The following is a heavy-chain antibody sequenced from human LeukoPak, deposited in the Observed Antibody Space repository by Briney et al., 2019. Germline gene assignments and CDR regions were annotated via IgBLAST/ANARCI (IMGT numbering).Heavy chain of an antibody. J-gene: IGHJ4*02. V-gene: IGHV4-59*01. D-gene: IGHD3-22*01. Sequence: PSETLSLTCTVSGGSISSYYWSWIRQPPGKGLEWIGYIYYSGSTNYNPSLKSRVTMSVDTSKNQFSLKLSSVTAADTAVYYCATSDSSGVDYWGQGTLVTVSS. CDR3: ATSDSSGVDY. CDR1: GGSISSYY. CDR2: IYYSGST.